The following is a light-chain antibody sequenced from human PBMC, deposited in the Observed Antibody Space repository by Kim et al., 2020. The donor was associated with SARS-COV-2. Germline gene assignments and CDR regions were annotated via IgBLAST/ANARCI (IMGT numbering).Light chain of an antibody. Sequence: VSPAQTASITCSGDKLGDKYACWYQQKPGQSPVLVIYQDSKRPSGIPERFSGSNSGNTATLTISGTQAMDEADYYCQAWDSSSVVFGGGTQLTVL. CDR3: QAWDSSSVV. CDR2: QDS. V-gene: IGLV3-1*01. J-gene: IGLJ2*01. CDR1: KLGDKY.